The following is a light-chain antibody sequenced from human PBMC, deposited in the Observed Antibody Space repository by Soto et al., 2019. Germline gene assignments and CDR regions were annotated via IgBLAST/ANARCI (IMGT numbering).Light chain of an antibody. CDR2: AAS. Sequence: DIQMTQSPSSLSASVGDRVTITLRASQSISSYLNWYQQKPGKAPKLLIYAASSLQSGVPSRFSGSGSGTDFTLTISSLQPEDFATYYCQQSYSTPPYTFGQGTKVDI. J-gene: IGKJ2*01. CDR1: QSISSY. CDR3: QQSYSTPPYT. V-gene: IGKV1-39*01.